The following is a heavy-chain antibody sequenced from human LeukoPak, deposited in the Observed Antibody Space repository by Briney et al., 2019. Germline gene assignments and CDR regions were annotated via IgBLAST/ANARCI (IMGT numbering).Heavy chain of an antibody. CDR1: GFTFSDNA. V-gene: IGHV3-23*01. D-gene: IGHD2-2*01. CDR3: ARAALDQ. J-gene: IGHJ1*01. Sequence: GGSLRLSCAASGFTFSDNAVSWVRQAPGKGLEWVSSITGSGATTYHADSVKGRFTISRDNSENTLYLQMNSLRVEDTAVYYCARAALDQWGKGNLVTVSS. CDR2: ITGSGATT.